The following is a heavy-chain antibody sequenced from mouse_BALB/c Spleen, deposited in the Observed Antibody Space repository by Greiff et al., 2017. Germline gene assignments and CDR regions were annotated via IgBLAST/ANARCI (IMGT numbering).Heavy chain of an antibody. CDR3: ARFITTVVGPFAY. D-gene: IGHD1-1*01. Sequence: VQLQESGPGLVAPSQSLSITCTVSGFSLTGYGVNWVRQPPGKGLEWLGMIWGDGSTDYNSALKSRLSISKDNSKSQVFLKMNSLQTDDTARYYCARFITTVVGPFAYWGQGTLVTVSA. CDR1: GFSLTGYG. CDR2: IWGDGST. J-gene: IGHJ3*01. V-gene: IGHV2-6-7*01.